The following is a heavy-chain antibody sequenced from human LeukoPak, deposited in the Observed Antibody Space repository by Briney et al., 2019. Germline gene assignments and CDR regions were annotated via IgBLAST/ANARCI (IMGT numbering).Heavy chain of an antibody. CDR3: ARKAVAGTYFDY. V-gene: IGHV4-4*07. CDR1: GCSISSYY. J-gene: IGHJ4*02. D-gene: IGHD6-19*01. Sequence: SETLSLTCSASGCSISSYYRRWVRQPAGRGLAWIGRIYTSGSTNYNPSLKSRVTMSVDTSKNQFSLKLSSVTGADTAVYYCARKAVAGTYFDYWGKGTLVTVSS. CDR2: IYTSGST.